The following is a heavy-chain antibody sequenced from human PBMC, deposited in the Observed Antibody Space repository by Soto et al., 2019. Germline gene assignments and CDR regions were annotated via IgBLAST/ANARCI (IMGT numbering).Heavy chain of an antibody. CDR1: GFTFSSYG. V-gene: IGHV3-30*18. Sequence: QVQLVESGGGVVQPGRSLRLSCAASGFTFSSYGMHWVRQAPGKGLEWMAVISYAGSNKNYGDSVKDRFTISRDNSKNTVYLKMNSLRVEDTAVYYCAKDQGRGGSSSDYWGQGTLVTVAS. J-gene: IGHJ4*02. CDR2: ISYAGSNK. CDR3: AKDQGRGGSSSDY. D-gene: IGHD3-10*01.